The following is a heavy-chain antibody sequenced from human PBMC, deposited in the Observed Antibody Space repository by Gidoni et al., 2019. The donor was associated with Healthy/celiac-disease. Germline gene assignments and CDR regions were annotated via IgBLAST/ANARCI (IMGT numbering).Heavy chain of an antibody. D-gene: IGHD6-19*01. CDR3: ARAYSSGWCPFDY. CDR2: IKHDGSEN. J-gene: IGHJ4*02. Sequence: EVQLVGAGGCLVQPGGSMRLSLAAAGVTFSSYWMSWVCQAPGKVLEWVANIKHDGSENYYVDSGKGRFTIARDNAKTSLSLQMTSLRAEDTAVYYCARAYSSGWCPFDYWGQGTLVTVSS. CDR1: GVTFSSYW. V-gene: IGHV3-7*03.